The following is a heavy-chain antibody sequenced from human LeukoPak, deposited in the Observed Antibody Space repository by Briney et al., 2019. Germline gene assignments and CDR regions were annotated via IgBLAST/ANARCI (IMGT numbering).Heavy chain of an antibody. CDR3: ARLIHPRGYSYGLILWFDP. D-gene: IGHD5-18*01. V-gene: IGHV5-51*01. CDR1: GDSFSSYW. Sequence: GESLKISCKGSGDSFSSYWIGWVRPMPGKGLEWMGIIYPGDSDTRYSPSFQGQVTISVDKSISTAYLQWSSLKASDTAMYYCARLIHPRGYSYGLILWFDPWGQGTLVTVSS. CDR2: IYPGDSDT. J-gene: IGHJ5*02.